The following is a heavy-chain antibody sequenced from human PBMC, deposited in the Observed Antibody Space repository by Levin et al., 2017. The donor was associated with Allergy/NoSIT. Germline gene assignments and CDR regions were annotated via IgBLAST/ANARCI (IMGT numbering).Heavy chain of an antibody. J-gene: IGHJ4*02. CDR3: ARATTGYDS. Sequence: SQTLSLTCAISGDSVSSNSVTWNWIRQSPSRGFEWLGRTYYRSEWYNNYAVSVKSRISINPDTSKNHFSLQLNSVTPEDTAVYYCARATTGYDSWGQGTLVTDSS. D-gene: IGHD1-1*01. CDR1: GDSVSSNSVT. CDR2: TYYRSEWYN. V-gene: IGHV6-1*01.